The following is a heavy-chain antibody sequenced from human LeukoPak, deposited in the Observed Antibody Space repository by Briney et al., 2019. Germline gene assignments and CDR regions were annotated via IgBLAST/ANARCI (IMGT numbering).Heavy chain of an antibody. CDR2: ISSSGSTI. D-gene: IGHD6-19*01. CDR3: ARDPSGWTEFDY. CDR1: GFTFSSYE. J-gene: IGHJ4*02. Sequence: GGSLRLSCAASGFTFSSYEMNWVRQAPGKGLEWVSYISSSGSTIYYADSVKGRFTISRDNAKNSLYLQMNSLRAEDTAVYYCARDPSGWTEFDYWGQGTLVTVSS. V-gene: IGHV3-48*03.